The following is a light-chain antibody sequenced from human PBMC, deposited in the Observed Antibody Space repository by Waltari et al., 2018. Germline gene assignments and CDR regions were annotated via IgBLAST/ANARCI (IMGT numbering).Light chain of an antibody. CDR3: CAYAGDSAYV. V-gene: IGLV2-23*01. J-gene: IGLJ1*01. Sequence: QSALTQPASVSGSPGQSITISCTGTSRDVGTYNFVSWYQQYPGKAPKLMIFEASKRPSGVSDRFSGSKSGYTASLTISGLQAEDEADYYCCAYAGDSAYVFGTGTKVTVL. CDR1: SRDVGTYNF. CDR2: EAS.